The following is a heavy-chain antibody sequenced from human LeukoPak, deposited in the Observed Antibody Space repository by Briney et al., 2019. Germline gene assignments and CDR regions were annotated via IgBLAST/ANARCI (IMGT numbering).Heavy chain of an antibody. CDR2: ISWNSGSI. CDR1: GFTFDDYA. D-gene: IGHD3-3*01. CDR3: ARGITIFGVVIGH. V-gene: IGHV3-9*01. J-gene: IGHJ4*02. Sequence: GGSLRLSCAASGFTFDDYAMHWVRQAPGKGLEWVSGISWNSGSIGYADSVKGRFTISRDNAKNSLYLQMNSLRAEDTAVYYCARGITIFGVVIGHWGQGTLVTVSS.